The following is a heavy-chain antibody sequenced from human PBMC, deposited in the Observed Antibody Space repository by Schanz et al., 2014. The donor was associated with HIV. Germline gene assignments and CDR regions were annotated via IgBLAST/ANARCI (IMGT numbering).Heavy chain of an antibody. J-gene: IGHJ6*02. V-gene: IGHV3-33*01. CDR2: ISPDGSKQ. Sequence: QLQLVESGGGVVQPGRSQRLSCAASGFTFRRHGMHWVRQAPGQGLEWLAVISPDGSKQHYADSVKGRFIISRDNSKKILYLQMNSLRAEDTAMYYCARDDCSGGSCYSNYYYGMDVWGQGTTVTVSS. D-gene: IGHD2-15*01. CDR1: GFTFRRHG. CDR3: ARDDCSGGSCYSNYYYGMDV.